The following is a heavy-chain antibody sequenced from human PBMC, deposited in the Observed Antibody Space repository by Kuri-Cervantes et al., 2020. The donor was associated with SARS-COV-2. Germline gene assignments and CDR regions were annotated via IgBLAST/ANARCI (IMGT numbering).Heavy chain of an antibody. CDR2: ISCDGRKK. Sequence: GGSLRLSCTASGFNFSRTDMHWVRQTPGRGLEWVAVISCDGRKKKCVPSGKGRFTISRDNSQNTLYLQVKSLKSEDTAIYYCAKDRFGVHDFWGQGTLVTVSS. CDR1: GFNFSRTD. V-gene: IGHV3-30*18. D-gene: IGHD2-8*01. CDR3: AKDRFGVHDF. J-gene: IGHJ4*02.